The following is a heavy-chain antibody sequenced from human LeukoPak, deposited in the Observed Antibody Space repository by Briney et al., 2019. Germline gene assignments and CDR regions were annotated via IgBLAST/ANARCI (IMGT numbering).Heavy chain of an antibody. D-gene: IGHD3-22*01. J-gene: IGHJ4*02. CDR1: GFIFSNYW. CDR2: IKQDGSET. Sequence: GGSLRLSCATSGFIFSNYWMSWVRQAPGKGLEWVANIKQDGSETYYVDSVKGRFTISRDDAKNSLYLQMNSLRAEDTAVYYCARLYQHDSSTYRPADYWAREPWSASPQ. CDR3: ARLYQHDSSTYRPADY. V-gene: IGHV3-7*01.